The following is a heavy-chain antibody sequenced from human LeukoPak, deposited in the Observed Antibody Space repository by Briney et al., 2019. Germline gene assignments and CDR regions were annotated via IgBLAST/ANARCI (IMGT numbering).Heavy chain of an antibody. V-gene: IGHV4-34*01. D-gene: IGHD6-19*01. CDR2: INPSGST. J-gene: IGHJ6*03. Sequence: SETLSPTCAVYGGSFSGYFWSWVRQPPGQGLEWIGEINPSGSTNYDPSLKSRVTISVDTSKNQFSLRLSTVTAADTAVYYCARGDVMAGSNYYFYYMDVWGKGTTVTVSS. CDR3: ARGDVMAGSNYYFYYMDV. CDR1: GGSFSGYF.